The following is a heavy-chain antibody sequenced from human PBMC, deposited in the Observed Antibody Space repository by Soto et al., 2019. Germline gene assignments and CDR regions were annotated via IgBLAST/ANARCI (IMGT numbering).Heavy chain of an antibody. J-gene: IGHJ4*02. CDR2: INPNSGGT. V-gene: IGHV1-2*02. Sequence: VASVKVSCKASGYTFTGYYMHWVRQAPGQGLEWMGWINPNSGGTNYAQKFQGRVTMTRDTSISTAYMELSRLRSDDTAVYYCARAETATSPIPGRQGGLDYWGQGTLVTVSS. D-gene: IGHD4-17*01. CDR1: GYTFTGYY. CDR3: ARAETATSPIPGRQGGLDY.